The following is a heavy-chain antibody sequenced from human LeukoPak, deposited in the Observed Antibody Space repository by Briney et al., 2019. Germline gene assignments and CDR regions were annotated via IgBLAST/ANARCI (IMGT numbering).Heavy chain of an antibody. J-gene: IGHJ4*02. CDR2: IYSGDAI. Sequence: GGSLRLSCAVSGFIVSTSYMSWVRHAPGKGLGWGSVIYSGDAIHYPDSEKGRFTISRDKSKNTLYLQMHSHRAKDTAMYFCARGHSSGNPDPFDHWGQGTQVIVPS. D-gene: IGHD6-19*01. CDR1: GFIVSTSY. CDR3: ARGHSSGNPDPFDH. V-gene: IGHV3-53*01.